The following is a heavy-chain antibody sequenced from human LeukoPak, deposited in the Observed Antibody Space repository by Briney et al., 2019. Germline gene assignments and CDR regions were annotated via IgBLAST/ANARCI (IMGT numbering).Heavy chain of an antibody. Sequence: GGSLRLSCAASGFTFSNNAMTWVRQAPGECLEWVSTITGSDDSTYYADSVKGRFTISRDYSKNTVFLQLNNLRAEDTAMYYCAKGPQLYSGYHPDYWGQGTLVTVSS. CDR2: ITGSDDST. J-gene: IGHJ4*02. V-gene: IGHV3-23*01. D-gene: IGHD3-22*01. CDR1: GFTFSNNA. CDR3: AKGPQLYSGYHPDY.